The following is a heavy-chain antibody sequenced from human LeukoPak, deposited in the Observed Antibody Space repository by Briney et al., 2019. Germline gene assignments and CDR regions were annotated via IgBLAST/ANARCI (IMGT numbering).Heavy chain of an antibody. V-gene: IGHV3-48*04. J-gene: IGHJ1*01. CDR1: GFTFSSYA. CDR3: ARAEQYYYDSSGYLEYFQH. D-gene: IGHD3-22*01. CDR2: ISSSGSTI. Sequence: GGSLRLSCAASGFTFSSYAMSWVRQAPGKGLVWVSYISSSGSTIYYADAVKGRFTISRENAKNSLYLHMNSLRAEDTAVYYCARAEQYYYDSSGYLEYFQHWGQGTLVTVSS.